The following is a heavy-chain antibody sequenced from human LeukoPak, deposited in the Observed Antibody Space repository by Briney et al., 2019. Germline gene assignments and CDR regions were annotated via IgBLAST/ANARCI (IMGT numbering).Heavy chain of an antibody. J-gene: IGHJ4*02. CDR3: ARWKYHLLFRNPYFDF. V-gene: IGHV4-34*01. CDR1: GGSFSGYY. Sequence: PETLSFTCAVYGGSFSGYYWSWIRQPPGKGLEWIGEINHSGSTNYNPSLKSRVTISVDTSKNQFSLKLSSVTAADTAVYYCARWKYHLLFRNPYFDFWGQGTLVTVSS. CDR2: INHSGST. D-gene: IGHD2-2*01.